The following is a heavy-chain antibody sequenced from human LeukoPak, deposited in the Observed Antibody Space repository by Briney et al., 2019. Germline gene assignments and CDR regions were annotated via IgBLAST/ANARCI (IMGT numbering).Heavy chain of an antibody. CDR3: ARGGSSSSLRLCNWFDP. D-gene: IGHD6-13*01. Sequence: GGSLRLSCAASGFTFSSYDMHWVRQAPGKGLEWVSAISTAGDTYYPGSVTGRFTISRENAKNSLYLQINSLRAGDTAVYYCARGGSSSSLRLCNWFDPWGQGTLVTVSS. CDR2: ISTAGDT. V-gene: IGHV3-13*04. CDR1: GFTFSSYD. J-gene: IGHJ5*02.